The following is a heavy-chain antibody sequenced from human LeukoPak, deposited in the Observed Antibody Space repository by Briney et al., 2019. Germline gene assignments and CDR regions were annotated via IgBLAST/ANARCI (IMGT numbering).Heavy chain of an antibody. D-gene: IGHD3-22*01. CDR1: GFTFSSYE. Sequence: GGSLRLSCAASGFTFSSYEMNWVRQAPGKGLEWVSYISSSGSTIYYADSVKGRSTISRDNAKNSLYLRMNSLRAEDTAVYYCARGGDDSSGYLFDYWGQGTLVTVSS. J-gene: IGHJ4*02. CDR3: ARGGDDSSGYLFDY. V-gene: IGHV3-48*03. CDR2: ISSSGSTI.